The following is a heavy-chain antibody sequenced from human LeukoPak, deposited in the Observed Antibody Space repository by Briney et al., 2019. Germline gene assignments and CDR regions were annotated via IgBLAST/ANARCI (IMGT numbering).Heavy chain of an antibody. CDR2: IYYSGST. D-gene: IGHD1-26*01. Sequence: ASETLSLTCTVSGGSISSSSYYWGWIRQPPGKGLEWIGSIYYSGSTYYNPSLKSRVTISVDKSKNQFSLKLSSVTAADTAVYYCARVGSVREGYFDYWGQGTLVTVSS. CDR3: ARVGSVREGYFDY. CDR1: GGSISSSSYY. J-gene: IGHJ4*02. V-gene: IGHV4-39*07.